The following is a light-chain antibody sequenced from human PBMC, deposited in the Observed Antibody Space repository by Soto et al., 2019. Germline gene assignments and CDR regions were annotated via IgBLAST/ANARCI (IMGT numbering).Light chain of an antibody. Sequence: IKMTQSPSTLSASVGDRVTITCRASQSISSYLNWYQPTPGKAPKLLIYAASSLQSGVPSRLSGSGSGKDFTLTISSLQPEELATYYGQQRYSTPLTFGGGTKVDIK. J-gene: IGKJ4*01. CDR2: AAS. CDR1: QSISSY. CDR3: QQRYSTPLT. V-gene: IGKV1-39*01.